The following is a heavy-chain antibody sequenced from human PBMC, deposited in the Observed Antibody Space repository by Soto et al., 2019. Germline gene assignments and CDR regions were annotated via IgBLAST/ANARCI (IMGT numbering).Heavy chain of an antibody. CDR3: ARVVPGAEAWFGP. D-gene: IGHD2-2*01. V-gene: IGHV1-3*01. CDR2: INAGNGNT. J-gene: IGHJ5*02. CDR1: GYTFTSYA. Sequence: ASVKVSCKASGYTFTSYAKHWVRQAPGQRLEWMGWINAGNGNTKYSQKFQGRVTITRDTSASTAYMELSSLRSEDTAVYYCARVVPGAEAWFGPWGQGTLVTVSS.